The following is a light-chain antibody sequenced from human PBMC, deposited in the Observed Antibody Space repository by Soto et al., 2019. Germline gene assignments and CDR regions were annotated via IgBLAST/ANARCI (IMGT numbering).Light chain of an antibody. CDR3: QQYDSSPLT. CDR1: QSVGNGN. V-gene: IGKV3-20*01. Sequence: EIVLTQSPGILSLSPGERATVSCRASQSVGNGNLAWYQQKPGQAPRLLIYGASSRATDIPDRFSGSGSGEGLTLHIRGLEAEDFALDFLQQYDSSPLTFGQGAQVEIK. J-gene: IGKJ1*01. CDR2: GAS.